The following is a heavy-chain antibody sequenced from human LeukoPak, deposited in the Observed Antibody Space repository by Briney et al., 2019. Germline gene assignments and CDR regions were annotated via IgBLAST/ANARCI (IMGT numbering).Heavy chain of an antibody. V-gene: IGHV3-23*01. Sequence: PGGSLRLSCAASGFTFSNYAMSWVRQAPGKGLEWVSAISGSGGNTYYADSVKGRSTISRDNSKNTLYLQMNSLRAEDTAVYYCAKFNSGRVFDYWGQGILVTVSS. CDR1: GFTFSNYA. CDR3: AKFNSGRVFDY. J-gene: IGHJ4*02. D-gene: IGHD3-10*01. CDR2: ISGSGGNT.